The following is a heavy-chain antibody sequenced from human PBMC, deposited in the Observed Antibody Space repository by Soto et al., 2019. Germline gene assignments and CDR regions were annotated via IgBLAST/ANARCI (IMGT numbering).Heavy chain of an antibody. J-gene: IGHJ4*02. D-gene: IGHD4-17*01. Sequence: QVQLQESGPGLVKPSETLSLTCTVSGGSISSYYWSWIRQPPGKGLEWIGYIYYIGSTDYNPSLKSRVTISLDTSKNQFSLKLSSVTAADTAVYYCARQATTVTTFYFDSWGQGSLVTVSS. CDR1: GGSISSYY. V-gene: IGHV4-59*08. CDR3: ARQATTVTTFYFDS. CDR2: IYYIGST.